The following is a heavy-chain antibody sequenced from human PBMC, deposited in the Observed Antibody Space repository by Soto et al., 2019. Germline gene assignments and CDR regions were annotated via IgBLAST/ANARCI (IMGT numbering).Heavy chain of an antibody. CDR3: ARHERSGNYYYYGWDV. CDR2: IYHSGST. J-gene: IGHJ6*02. CDR1: GTSISSTFW. V-gene: IGHV4-4*02. Sequence: PSETLSLTCAVSGTSISSTFWWTWVRQPPGKGLEWIGEIYHSGSTKYNQYLKSRVTISVDKSNNQFSLELRDVTAADTAVYYCARHERSGNYYYYGWDVWGQGTTVTVS.